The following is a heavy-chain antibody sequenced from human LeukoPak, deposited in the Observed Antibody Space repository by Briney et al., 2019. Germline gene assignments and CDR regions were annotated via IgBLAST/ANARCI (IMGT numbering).Heavy chain of an antibody. J-gene: IGHJ4*02. CDR3: ANDIAGDNSGSIPGN. CDR1: GFTFADYT. CDR2: ISGDVGTT. D-gene: IGHD3-22*01. V-gene: IGHV3-43*02. Sequence: GGSLKLSCAASGFTFADYTMHWVREPPGRGLEWVSLISGDVGTTYYAGSVKGRFTISRDNSKTSLYLQITSLRTEDTAFYFGANDIAGDNSGSIPGNWGQGTLVIVSS.